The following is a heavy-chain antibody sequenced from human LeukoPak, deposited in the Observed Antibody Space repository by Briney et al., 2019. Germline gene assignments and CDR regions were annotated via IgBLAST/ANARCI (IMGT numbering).Heavy chain of an antibody. J-gene: IGHJ4*02. CDR3: ARHRAYSISSPFDY. CDR2: IYYTGRT. CDR1: GGSISSYY. D-gene: IGHD6-6*01. Sequence: SETLSLTCTVSGGSISSYYWSWIRQPPGKGGEWIGYIYYTGRTNYNPSLKSRGTIFVDMCKNQLSLRLSSVTAADTAVYYCARHRAYSISSPFDYWGQGTLVTVSS. V-gene: IGHV4-59*08.